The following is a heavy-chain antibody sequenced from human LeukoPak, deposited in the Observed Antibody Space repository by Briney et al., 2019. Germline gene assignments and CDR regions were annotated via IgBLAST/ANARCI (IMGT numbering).Heavy chain of an antibody. CDR2: ISGDGGST. CDR1: GFTFDDYA. CDR3: AKENAYCGGDCYSGYYYYGMDV. Sequence: GRSLRLSCAASGFTFDDYAMHWGHQAPGKGLEWVSLISGDGGSTYYADSVKGRFTISRDNSKNSLYLQMNSLRTEDTALYYCAKENAYCGGDCYSGYYYYGMDVWGQGTTVNVSS. V-gene: IGHV3-43*02. J-gene: IGHJ6*02. D-gene: IGHD2-21*02.